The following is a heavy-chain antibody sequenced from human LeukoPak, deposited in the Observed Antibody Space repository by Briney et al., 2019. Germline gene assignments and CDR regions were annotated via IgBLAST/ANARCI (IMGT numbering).Heavy chain of an antibody. J-gene: IGHJ4*02. CDR1: GGTFSSYA. Sequence: SVKVSCKASGGTFSSYAISWVRQAPGQGLEWMGGIIPIFGTANYAQKFQGRVTITADESTSTAYMELSSLRSEDTAVYYCASSRFCSSTSCSVFDYWGQGTLVTVSS. CDR2: IIPIFGTA. D-gene: IGHD2-2*01. V-gene: IGHV1-69*01. CDR3: ASSRFCSSTSCSVFDY.